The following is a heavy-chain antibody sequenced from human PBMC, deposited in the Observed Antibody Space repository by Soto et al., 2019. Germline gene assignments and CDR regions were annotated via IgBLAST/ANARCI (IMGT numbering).Heavy chain of an antibody. Sequence: QVQLQESGPGLVKASQTLSLTCTVSGGSIRNGNYYWSWIRQLPGKGLEWIGNIYYIGTTSYNPSLKNRVIISIDTSKNQFSLELTSVLAADTAVYYCAKNETTRPWFDPWGQGTLVNVSS. J-gene: IGHJ5*02. CDR2: IYYIGTT. D-gene: IGHD1-1*01. V-gene: IGHV4-31*03. CDR3: AKNETTRPWFDP. CDR1: GGSIRNGNYY.